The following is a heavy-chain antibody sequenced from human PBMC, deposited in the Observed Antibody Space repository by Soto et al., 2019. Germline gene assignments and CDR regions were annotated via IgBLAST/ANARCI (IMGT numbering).Heavy chain of an antibody. D-gene: IGHD4-17*01. CDR2: ISYDGSNK. CDR1: GFTFSSYA. J-gene: IGHJ3*02. Sequence: GGSLRLSCAASGFTFSSYAMHWVRQAPGKGLEWVAVISYDGSNKYYADSVKGRFTISRDNSKNTLYLQMNSLRAEDTAVYYCARDGHGDPVNAFDIWGQGTMVTVSS. CDR3: ARDGHGDPVNAFDI. V-gene: IGHV3-30-3*01.